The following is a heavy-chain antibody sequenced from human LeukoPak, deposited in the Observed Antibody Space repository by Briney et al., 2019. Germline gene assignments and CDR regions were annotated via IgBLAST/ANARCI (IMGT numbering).Heavy chain of an antibody. Sequence: GGSLRLSCAASGFTFSSYSRSWVRQAPGKGLEWDSSISSSSSYIYYADSVKGRFTISRDNANNSLCLQTNSLRAEDTAVYYCARDYSSSSGQGYGGQGTLATVS. D-gene: IGHD6-6*01. CDR1: GFTFSSYS. V-gene: IGHV3-21*01. J-gene: IGHJ4*02. CDR2: ISSSSSYI. CDR3: ARDYSSSSGQGY.